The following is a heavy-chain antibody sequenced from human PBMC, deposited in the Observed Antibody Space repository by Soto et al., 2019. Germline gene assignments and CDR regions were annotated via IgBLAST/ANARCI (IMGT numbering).Heavy chain of an antibody. CDR2: FYYSGNT. J-gene: IGHJ4*02. Sequence: QVQLQESGPGLVKPSQTLSLTCTVSGGSIRSGGYYWSWIRQHPGKGLEWIGYFYYSGNTYYNPSLKSRLTISRDTSKNQFSLNLSSVTAADTAVYYCARAMVAINYFDYWGQGTLVTVSS. D-gene: IGHD2-15*01. CDR3: ARAMVAINYFDY. V-gene: IGHV4-31*03. CDR1: GGSIRSGGYY.